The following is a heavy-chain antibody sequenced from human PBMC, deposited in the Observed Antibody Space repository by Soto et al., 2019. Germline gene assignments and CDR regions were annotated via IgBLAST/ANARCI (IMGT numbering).Heavy chain of an antibody. J-gene: IGHJ5*02. CDR1: GGSFSGYY. V-gene: IGHV4-34*01. CDR3: ARDRYRGLAVAGHKYNWFDP. D-gene: IGHD6-19*01. Sequence: SETLSLTCAVYGGSFSGYYWSLIRQPPGKGLEWIGEINHSGSTNYNPSLKSRVTISVDTSKNQFSLKLSSVTAADTAVYYCARDRYRGLAVAGHKYNWFDPWGQGTLVTVSS. CDR2: INHSGST.